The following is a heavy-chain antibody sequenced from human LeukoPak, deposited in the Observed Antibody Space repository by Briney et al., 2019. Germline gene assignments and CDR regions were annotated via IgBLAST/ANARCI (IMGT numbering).Heavy chain of an antibody. D-gene: IGHD1-26*01. CDR3: ARALVGATPGAFDI. J-gene: IGHJ3*02. V-gene: IGHV1-69*13. Sequence: SVKVSCKASGGTFSSYAISWVRQAPGQGLEWMGGIIPIFGTANYAQKFQGRVTITADESTSTAYMELSSLRSEDTAVYFCARALVGATPGAFDIWGQGTMVTVSS. CDR2: IIPIFGTA. CDR1: GGTFSSYA.